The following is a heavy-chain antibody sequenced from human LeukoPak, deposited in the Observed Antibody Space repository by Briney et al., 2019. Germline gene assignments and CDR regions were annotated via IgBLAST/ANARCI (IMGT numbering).Heavy chain of an antibody. CDR2: ITPIFGTA. Sequence: ASVKVSCKASGYTFTSYGISWVRQAPGQGLEWMGGITPIFGTANYAQKFQGRVTITADESTSTAYMELSSLRSEDTAVYYCAIYSLSRGIPFDPWGQGTLVTVSS. CDR1: GYTFTSYG. D-gene: IGHD2-21*01. J-gene: IGHJ5*02. CDR3: AIYSLSRGIPFDP. V-gene: IGHV1-69*13.